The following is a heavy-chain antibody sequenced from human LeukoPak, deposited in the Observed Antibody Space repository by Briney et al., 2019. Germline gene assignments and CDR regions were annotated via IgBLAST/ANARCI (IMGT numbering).Heavy chain of an antibody. CDR2: ISTYNGNT. Sequence: EASVKVSCKASGYTFTTYGISWVRQAPGQGLEWMGWISTYNGNTNYAQKLQGRVTMTTDTSTSTVYMELRSLRSDDTAVYYCARPIAAAELFFDHWGQGTLVTVSS. CDR1: GYTFTTYG. V-gene: IGHV1-18*01. J-gene: IGHJ4*02. D-gene: IGHD6-13*01. CDR3: ARPIAAAELFFDH.